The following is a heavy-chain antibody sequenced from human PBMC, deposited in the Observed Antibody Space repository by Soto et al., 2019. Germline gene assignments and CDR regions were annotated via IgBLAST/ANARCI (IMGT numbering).Heavy chain of an antibody. CDR2: IYYSGST. CDR3: ATVEMATKKGAFDI. D-gene: IGHD5-12*01. CDR1: GGSISSSSYY. V-gene: IGHV4-39*01. Sequence: SSETLSLTCTVSGGSISSSSYYWGWIRQPPGKGLEWIGSIYYSGSTYYNPSLKSRVTISVDTPKNQFSLKLSSVTAADTAVYYCATVEMATKKGAFDIWGQGTMVTVSS. J-gene: IGHJ3*02.